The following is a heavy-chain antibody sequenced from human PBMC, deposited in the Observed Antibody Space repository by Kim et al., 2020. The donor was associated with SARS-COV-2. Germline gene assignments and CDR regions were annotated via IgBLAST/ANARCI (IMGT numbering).Heavy chain of an antibody. CDR3: ARGGSSGIAVAGTGYFDY. Sequence: KGRFTIARDNSKNTLYLQMNSLRAEDTAVYYCARGGSSGIAVAGTGYFDYWGQGTLVTVSS. J-gene: IGHJ4*02. V-gene: IGHV3-30*07. D-gene: IGHD6-19*01.